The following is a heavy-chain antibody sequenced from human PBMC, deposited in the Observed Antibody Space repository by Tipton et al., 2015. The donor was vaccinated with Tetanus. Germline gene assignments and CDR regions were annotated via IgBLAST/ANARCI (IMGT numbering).Heavy chain of an antibody. V-gene: IGHV4-30-4*01. CDR1: GDSISSDDYS. Sequence: TLSLTCTVSGDSISSDDYSWNWIHQPPGKGLEWIGYIYYSGGTYYNPSLKSRVTISVDTSQSQFSLKLTSVTAADTAVYYCARSFRPRRITMVRGALGYFDYWGQGTLVTVSS. CDR3: ARSFRPRRITMVRGALGYFDY. CDR2: IYYSGGT. D-gene: IGHD3-10*01. J-gene: IGHJ4*02.